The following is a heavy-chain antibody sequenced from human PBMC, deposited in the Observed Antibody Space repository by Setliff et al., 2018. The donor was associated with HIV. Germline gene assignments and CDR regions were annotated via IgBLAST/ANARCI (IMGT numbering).Heavy chain of an antibody. V-gene: IGHV4-61*09. D-gene: IGHD3-16*02. J-gene: IGHJ4*02. CDR2: IYTSGST. Sequence: SETLSLTCSVSGGSIRSDSQYWTWFRQPAGKGLEWIGHIYTSGSTNYNPSLKSRVTISVDTSKNQFSLKLSSVTAADTAVYYCAGAITFGGVIVHWGQGTLVTVSS. CDR3: AGAITFGGVIVH. CDR1: GGSIRSDSQY.